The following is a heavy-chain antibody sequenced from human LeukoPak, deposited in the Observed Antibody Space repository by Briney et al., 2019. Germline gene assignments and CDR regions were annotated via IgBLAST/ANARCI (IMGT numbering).Heavy chain of an antibody. CDR2: ISGGGGST. CDR3: AKGAREYCSGGSRYPFDY. V-gene: IGHV3-23*01. D-gene: IGHD2-15*01. J-gene: IGHJ4*02. CDR1: GFTFSNYA. Sequence: PGGSLRLSCAASGFTFSNYAMSWVRQAPGKGLERVSAISGGGGSTYYADSVKGRFTISRDNSENTLHLQMISLRAEDTAVYYCAKGAREYCSGGSRYPFDYWGQGTLVTVSS.